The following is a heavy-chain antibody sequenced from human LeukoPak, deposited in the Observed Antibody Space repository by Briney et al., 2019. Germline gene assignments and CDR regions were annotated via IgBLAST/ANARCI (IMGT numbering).Heavy chain of an antibody. CDR3: ARDFSSSYCSGGSRYSGDY. J-gene: IGHJ4*02. V-gene: IGHV1-2*06. D-gene: IGHD2-15*01. CDR1: GYTFTGYY. CDR2: INPNSGGT. Sequence: VSVKVSCKASGYTFTGYYMHWVRQAPGQGLEWMGRINPNSGGTNYAQKFQGRVTMTRDTSISTAYKELSRLRSDDTAVYYCARDFSSSYCSGGSRYSGDYWGQGTLVTVSS.